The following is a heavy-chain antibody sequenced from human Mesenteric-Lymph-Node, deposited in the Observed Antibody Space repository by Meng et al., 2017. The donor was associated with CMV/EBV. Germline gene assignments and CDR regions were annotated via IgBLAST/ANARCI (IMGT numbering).Heavy chain of an antibody. Sequence: KASGYTFTDSYVHGVRQAPGQGLEWMGRINPHSGGTSYAQKFQGRVTMTRDTSISTAYMDLSSLKSDDTAVYYCARELSSSWFGSDCWGQGTLVTVSS. D-gene: IGHD6-13*01. J-gene: IGHJ4*02. CDR3: ARELSSSWFGSDC. CDR1: GYTFTDSY. CDR2: INPHSGGT. V-gene: IGHV1-2*06.